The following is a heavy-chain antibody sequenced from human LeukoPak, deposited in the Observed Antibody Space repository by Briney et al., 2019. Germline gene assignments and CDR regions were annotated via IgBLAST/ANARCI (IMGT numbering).Heavy chain of an antibody. V-gene: IGHV4-59*12. CDR2: ISYSGRT. J-gene: IGHJ4*02. D-gene: IGHD3-22*01. Sequence: SETLSLTCTVSGGSINSYYWSWIRQPPGKGLEWIAYISYSGRTNYNPSLKSRVTISVDASKNKFSLRLSSMTAADTAVYFCARPGNYYDSSGVGIYFHYWGQGSLVTVSS. CDR1: GGSINSYY. CDR3: ARPGNYYDSSGVGIYFHY.